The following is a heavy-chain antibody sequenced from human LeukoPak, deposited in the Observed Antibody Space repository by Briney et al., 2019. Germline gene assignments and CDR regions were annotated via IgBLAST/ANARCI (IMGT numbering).Heavy chain of an antibody. CDR1: GFTFDDYA. J-gene: IGHJ4*02. Sequence: GGSLRLSCAASGFTFDDYAMHWVRQAPGKGLEWVSGISWNSGSIGYADSVKGRFTISRDNAKNSLYLQMNSLGAEDTALYYCAKDTKYYYDSSAYFDYWGQGTLVTVSS. CDR2: ISWNSGSI. CDR3: AKDTKYYYDSSAYFDY. D-gene: IGHD3-22*01. V-gene: IGHV3-9*01.